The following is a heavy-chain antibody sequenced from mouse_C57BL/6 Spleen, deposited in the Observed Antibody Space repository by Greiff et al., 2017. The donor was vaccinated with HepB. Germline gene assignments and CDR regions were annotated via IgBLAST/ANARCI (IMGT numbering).Heavy chain of an antibody. J-gene: IGHJ1*03. Sequence: VQLQQSGPELVKPGASVKMSCKASGYTFTDYNMHWVKQSHGKSLEWIGYINPNNGGTSYNQKFKGKATLTVNKSSSTAYMELRSLTSEDSAVYYCARPQLTGTGFYWYFDVWGTGTTVTVSS. D-gene: IGHD4-1*01. CDR1: GYTFTDYN. V-gene: IGHV1-22*01. CDR3: ARPQLTGTGFYWYFDV. CDR2: INPNNGGT.